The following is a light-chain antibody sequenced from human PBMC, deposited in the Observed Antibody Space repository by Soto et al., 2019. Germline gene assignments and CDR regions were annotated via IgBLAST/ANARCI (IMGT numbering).Light chain of an antibody. CDR2: WAS. V-gene: IGKV4-1*01. Sequence: DIVMTQSPDSLAVSLGERATINCKSSQSVLYSSNNKNYLAWYQQKPGQPPKLLIYWASTRESGVPDRFSGSGSGTDFTRTISSLHAEDVAVYYCQQYYSTRTFGQGNKVEVK. CDR3: QQYYSTRT. CDR1: QSVLYSSNNKNY. J-gene: IGKJ1*01.